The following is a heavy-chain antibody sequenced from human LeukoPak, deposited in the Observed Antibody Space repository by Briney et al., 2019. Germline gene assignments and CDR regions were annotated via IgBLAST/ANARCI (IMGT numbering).Heavy chain of an antibody. J-gene: IGHJ4*02. D-gene: IGHD1-1*01. CDR2: ISGSGGST. Sequence: AGGSPRLSCAASGFTFSSYATSWVRQAPGKGLEWVSAISGSGGSTYYADSVKGRFTISRDNSKNTLYLQMNSLRAEDTAVYYCAKLRYLEYFDYWGQGTLVTVSS. V-gene: IGHV3-23*01. CDR3: AKLRYLEYFDY. CDR1: GFTFSSYA.